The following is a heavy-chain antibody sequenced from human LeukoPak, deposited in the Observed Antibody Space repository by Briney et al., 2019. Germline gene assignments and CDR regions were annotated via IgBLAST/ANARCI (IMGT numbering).Heavy chain of an antibody. D-gene: IGHD5-12*01. CDR2: IIDVGGT. Sequence: GGSLRLSCAVSGSTLTEHAWSWVRQAPGEGLEWVSGIIDVGGTYYADSVKGRFTISRDNSKNTLYLQMNGLRAEDTAVYYCAKARGYSGYERYDYWGQGTLVTVSS. V-gene: IGHV3-23*01. J-gene: IGHJ4*02. CDR3: AKARGYSGYERYDY. CDR1: GSTLTEHA.